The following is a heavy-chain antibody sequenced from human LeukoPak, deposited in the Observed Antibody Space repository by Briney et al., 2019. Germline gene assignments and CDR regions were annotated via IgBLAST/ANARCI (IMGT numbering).Heavy chain of an antibody. D-gene: IGHD6-13*01. Sequence: SETLSLTCTVAGGSISSYYWSWIRQPPGKGLEWIGYIYYSGSTNYNPPLKSRVTISVDTSKNQFSLKLSSVTAADTAVYYCARRMDSSSWFDYWGQGTLVTVSS. J-gene: IGHJ4*02. CDR1: GGSISSYY. CDR3: ARRMDSSSWFDY. CDR2: IYYSGST. V-gene: IGHV4-59*08.